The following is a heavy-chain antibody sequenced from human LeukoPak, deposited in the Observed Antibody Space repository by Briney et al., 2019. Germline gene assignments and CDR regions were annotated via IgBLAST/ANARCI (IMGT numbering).Heavy chain of an antibody. Sequence: GRSLRLSCAASGFTFSSYGMHWVRQAPGKGLEWVAVISYDGSNKYYADSVKGRFTISRDNSKNTLYLQMNSLRAEDTAVYYCAYCGGDCYYFDYWGQGTLVTVSS. CDR2: ISYDGSNK. D-gene: IGHD2-21*02. CDR1: GFTFSSYG. V-gene: IGHV3-30*03. CDR3: AYCGGDCYYFDY. J-gene: IGHJ4*02.